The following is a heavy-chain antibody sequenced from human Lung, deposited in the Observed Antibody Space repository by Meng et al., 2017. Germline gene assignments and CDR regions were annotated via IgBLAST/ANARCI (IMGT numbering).Heavy chain of an antibody. CDR1: GGSFSDYY. D-gene: IGHD4-11*01. CDR3: ARGPTTMAHDFDY. J-gene: IGHJ4*02. V-gene: IGHV4-34*01. CDR2: INHSGST. Sequence: QLRLQQGGAGLLKPSGTLSLTCVVSGGSFSDYYWSWIRQPPGKGLEWIGEINHSGSTNYNPSLESRATISVDTSQNNLSLKLSSVTAADSAVYYCARGPTTMAHDFDYWGQGTLVTVSS.